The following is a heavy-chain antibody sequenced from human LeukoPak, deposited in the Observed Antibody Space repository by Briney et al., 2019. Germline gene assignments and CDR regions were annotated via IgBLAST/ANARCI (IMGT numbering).Heavy chain of an antibody. CDR2: VHLSGTS. D-gene: IGHD1-26*01. CDR3: ARESGAFSPFGF. Sequence: SETLSLTCAVSGGSILTTNWWSWVRHPPGKGLEWVGEVHLSGTSNYNPSLKGRVSMSIDKSKNQLSLKLTSVTAADTAMYYCARESGAFSPFGFWGQGTLVTVSS. J-gene: IGHJ4*02. CDR1: GGSILTTNW. V-gene: IGHV4-4*02.